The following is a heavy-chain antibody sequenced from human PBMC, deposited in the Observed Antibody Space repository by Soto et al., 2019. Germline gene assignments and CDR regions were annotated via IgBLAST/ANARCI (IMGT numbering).Heavy chain of an antibody. Sequence: PGGSLRLSCDASGFTFSTYALHWVRQAPGKGLEWVSFISNSSSYLYYADSVKGRFTISRDDARNSLYLQMNSLRAEDTAVYYCATVYYDIFTSIFGGQGTLVTVSS. J-gene: IGHJ4*02. CDR2: ISNSSSYL. CDR3: ATVYYDIFTSIF. V-gene: IGHV3-21*01. D-gene: IGHD3-9*01. CDR1: GFTFSTYA.